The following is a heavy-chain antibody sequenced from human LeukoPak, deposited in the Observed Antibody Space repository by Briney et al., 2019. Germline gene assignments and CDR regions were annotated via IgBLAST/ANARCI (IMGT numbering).Heavy chain of an antibody. CDR2: ISASGGGT. D-gene: IGHD3-22*01. Sequence: GGSLRLSCAASGFTFSSYAISWVRQAPGKGLEWVSAISASGGGTYYADSVKGRFTISRDNSKNTVYLQMNSLRAEDTALYYCAKGSSGYDAFDIWGQGTIVTVSS. V-gene: IGHV3-23*01. CDR1: GFTFSSYA. J-gene: IGHJ3*02. CDR3: AKGSSGYDAFDI.